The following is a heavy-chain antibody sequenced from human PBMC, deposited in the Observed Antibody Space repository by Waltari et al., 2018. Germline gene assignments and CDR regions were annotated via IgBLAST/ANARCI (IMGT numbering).Heavy chain of an antibody. V-gene: IGHV3-53*04. J-gene: IGHJ3*02. CDR1: GFTVSSNY. D-gene: IGHD2-2*01. CDR3: ARDRGYCSSTSCFNDAFDI. Sequence: EVQLVESGGGLVQPGGSLRLSCAASGFTVSSNYMSWVRQAPGKGLEWVSVIYSGGSTYYADSVKGRLTISRHNSKNTLYLQMNSLRAEDTAVYYCARDRGYCSSTSCFNDAFDIWGQGTMVTVSS. CDR2: IYSGGST.